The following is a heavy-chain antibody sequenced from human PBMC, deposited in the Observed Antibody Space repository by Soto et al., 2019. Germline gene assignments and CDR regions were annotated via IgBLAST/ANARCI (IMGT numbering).Heavy chain of an antibody. J-gene: IGHJ3*02. CDR1: GGTFSSYA. V-gene: IGHV1-69*01. D-gene: IGHD2-15*01. CDR3: AREGCSGGSCYSLPGRGVAAFDI. Sequence: QVQLVQSGAEVKKPGSSVKVSCTASGGTFSSYAISWVRQAPGQGLEWMGGIIPIFGTANYAQKFQGRVTITADESTSTAYMELSSLRSEDTAVYYCAREGCSGGSCYSLPGRGVAAFDIWGQGTMVTVSS. CDR2: IIPIFGTA.